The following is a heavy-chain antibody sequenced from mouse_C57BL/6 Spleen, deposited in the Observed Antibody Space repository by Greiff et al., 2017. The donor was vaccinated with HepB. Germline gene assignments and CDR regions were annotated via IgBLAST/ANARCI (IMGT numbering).Heavy chain of an antibody. CDR1: GYTFTDYE. D-gene: IGHD1-1*02. V-gene: IGHV1-15*01. CDR2: IDPETGGT. Sequence: VQLQQSGAELVRPGASVTLSCKASGYTFTDYEMHWVKQTPVHGLEWIGAIDPETGGTAYNQKFKGKAILTADKSSSTAYMALRSLTSEDSAVYYCTMVAWFAYWGQRTLVTVSA. CDR3: TMVAWFAY. J-gene: IGHJ3*01.